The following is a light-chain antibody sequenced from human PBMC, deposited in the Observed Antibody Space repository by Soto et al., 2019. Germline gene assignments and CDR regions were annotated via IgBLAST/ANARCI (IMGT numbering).Light chain of an antibody. Sequence: EIVMTQSPATLSVSPGERATLSCRASQRVSSNLAWYQQKPGQAPRLLIYGASTRATGIPARFSGSGSGTEFTLTISSLQSEDFAVYYCQQYTNWPSNTLGQGKRLEIK. CDR2: GAS. CDR3: QQYTNWPSNT. V-gene: IGKV3-15*01. CDR1: QRVSSN. J-gene: IGKJ5*01.